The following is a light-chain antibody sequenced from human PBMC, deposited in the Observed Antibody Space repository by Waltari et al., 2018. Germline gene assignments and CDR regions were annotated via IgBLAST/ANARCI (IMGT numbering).Light chain of an antibody. Sequence: SYELTQPPSVSVSPGQTARITCSGDALPKRYAYWYQQKPGQAPVLVIYKDSERPSGIPERFSGSSSGTTVTLTISGVQAEDEADYYCQSADSSGTHRVFGGGTKLTVL. J-gene: IGLJ2*01. V-gene: IGLV3-25*03. CDR1: ALPKRY. CDR2: KDS. CDR3: QSADSSGTHRV.